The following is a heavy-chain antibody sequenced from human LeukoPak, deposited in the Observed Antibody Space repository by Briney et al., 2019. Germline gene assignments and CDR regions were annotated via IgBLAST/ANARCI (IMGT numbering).Heavy chain of an antibody. V-gene: IGHV1-18*01. CDR3: ARDLGESYYYDSSGYYLNWFDP. CDR2: ISAYNGNT. Sequence: GASVKVSCKASGYTFTSYGISWVRQAPGQGLEWMGWISAYNGNTNYAQKLQGRVTMTTDTSTSTAYMELRSLRSDDTAVYYCARDLGESYYYDSSGYYLNWFDPWGQGTLVTVSS. CDR1: GYTFTSYG. J-gene: IGHJ5*02. D-gene: IGHD3-22*01.